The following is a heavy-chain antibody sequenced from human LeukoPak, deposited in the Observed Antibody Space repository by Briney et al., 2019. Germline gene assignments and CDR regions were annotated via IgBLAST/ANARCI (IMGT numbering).Heavy chain of an antibody. CDR2: IYYSGST. CDR3: ACLPPCSGGSCNWFDP. D-gene: IGHD2-15*01. V-gene: IGHV4-59*03. CDR1: GGSISSYS. Sequence: SETLSLTCTVSGGSISSYSWNWIRQPPGTGQERIGVIYYSGSTNYNPSLKSRVTISVDTSKDQFSLKLTSVTAADTAAYYCACLPPCSGGSCNWFDPWGQGTLVTVSA. J-gene: IGHJ5*02.